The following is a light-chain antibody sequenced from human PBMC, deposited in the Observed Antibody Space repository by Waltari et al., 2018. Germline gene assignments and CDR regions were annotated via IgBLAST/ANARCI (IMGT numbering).Light chain of an antibody. Sequence: QSALTQPASVSGSPGQSITISCTGTSSDAGGYNFVSWYQQHPGKAPKLMIYGVSNRPSGVSSRFSGSKSGNTASLTISGLQAEDEADYYCNSYTSSYTYVFGTGTKVTVL. J-gene: IGLJ1*01. CDR1: SSDAGGYNF. V-gene: IGLV2-14*03. CDR2: GVS. CDR3: NSYTSSYTYV.